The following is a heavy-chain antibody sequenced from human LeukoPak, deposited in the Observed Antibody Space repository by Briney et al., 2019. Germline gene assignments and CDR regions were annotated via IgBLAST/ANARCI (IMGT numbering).Heavy chain of an antibody. Sequence: GESLKISCKGPGYRFTSYWIGWVRQMPGKGLEWMGIIYPGYSETRYSPSFQGQVTISAEKSIRTAYLQWSSLKASDTAMYYCATRDGYSYCGAFDIWGQGTMVIVSS. CDR1: GYRFTSYW. V-gene: IGHV5-51*01. D-gene: IGHD5-24*01. CDR2: IYPGYSET. CDR3: ATRDGYSYCGAFDI. J-gene: IGHJ3*02.